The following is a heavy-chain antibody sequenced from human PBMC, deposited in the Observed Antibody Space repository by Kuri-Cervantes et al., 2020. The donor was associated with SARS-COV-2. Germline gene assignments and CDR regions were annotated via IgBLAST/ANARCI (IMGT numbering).Heavy chain of an antibody. CDR3: VRDTAARYFDY. Sequence: GESLKISCAASGFTFSSYAMHWVRQAPGKGLEWVAVISYDGSNKYYADSVKGRFTISRDNSKNTLYLQMNSLRAEDTAVYYCVRDTAARYFDYWGQGTLVTVSS. CDR1: GFTFSSYA. CDR2: ISYDGSNK. D-gene: IGHD6-6*01. J-gene: IGHJ4*02. V-gene: IGHV3-30*04.